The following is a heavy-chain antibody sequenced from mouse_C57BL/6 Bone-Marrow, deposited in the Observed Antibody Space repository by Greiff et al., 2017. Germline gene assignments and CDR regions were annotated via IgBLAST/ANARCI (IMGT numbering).Heavy chain of an antibody. CDR3: ASPFYGSIWYFDV. V-gene: IGHV1-52*01. J-gene: IGHJ1*03. CDR2: IDPSDSET. CDR1: GYTFTSYW. D-gene: IGHD1-1*01. Sequence: QVQLQQPGAELVRPGSSVKLSCKASGYTFTSYWMHWVKQRPIQGLEWIGNIDPSDSETHYNQKFKDKATLTVDKSPSTAYMQLSSLTSEDSAVYYCASPFYGSIWYFDVWGTGTTVTVSS.